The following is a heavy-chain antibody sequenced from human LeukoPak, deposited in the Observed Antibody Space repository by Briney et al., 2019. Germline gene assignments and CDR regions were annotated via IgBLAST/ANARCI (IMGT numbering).Heavy chain of an antibody. CDR1: GGSISSYY. CDR3: ARGGPYGDYAFDY. D-gene: IGHD4-17*01. CDR2: INHSGST. J-gene: IGHJ4*02. Sequence: PSETLSLTCTVSGGSISSYYWSWIRQPPGKGLEWIGEINHSGSTNYNPSLKSRVTISVDTSKNQFSLKLSSVTAADTAVYYCARGGPYGDYAFDYWGQGTLVTVSS. V-gene: IGHV4-34*01.